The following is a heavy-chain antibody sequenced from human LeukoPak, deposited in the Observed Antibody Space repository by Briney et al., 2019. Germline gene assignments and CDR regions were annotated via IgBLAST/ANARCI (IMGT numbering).Heavy chain of an antibody. CDR2: IYPGDSDT. CDR3: ARKVVVPAAKAYGAFDI. D-gene: IGHD2-2*01. Sequence: GESLKISCKGSGYSFTSYWIGWVRQMPGKGLEWMGIIYPGDSDTRYSPSFQGQVTISADKSISTAYLQWISLKASDTAMYYCARKVVVPAAKAYGAFDIWGQGTMVTVSS. V-gene: IGHV5-51*01. J-gene: IGHJ3*02. CDR1: GYSFTSYW.